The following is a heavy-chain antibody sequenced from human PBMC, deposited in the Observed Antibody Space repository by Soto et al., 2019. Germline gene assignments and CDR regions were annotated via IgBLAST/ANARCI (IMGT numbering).Heavy chain of an antibody. CDR2: ISSSSSYI. V-gene: IGHV3-21*01. CDR1: GFTFSSYS. CDR3: ARGNPPGEQQLPQDAFDI. Sequence: PGGSLRLSCAASGFTFSSYSMNWVRQAPGKGLEWVSSISSSSSYIYYADSVKGRFTISRDNAKNSLYLQMNSLRAEDTAVYYCARGNPPGEQQLPQDAFDIWGQGTMVTVSS. J-gene: IGHJ3*02. D-gene: IGHD6-13*01.